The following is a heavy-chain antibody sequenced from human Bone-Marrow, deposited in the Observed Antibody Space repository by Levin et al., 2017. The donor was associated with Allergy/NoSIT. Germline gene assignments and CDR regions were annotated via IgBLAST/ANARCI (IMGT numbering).Heavy chain of an antibody. CDR2: ISYDGSNK. D-gene: IGHD3-10*01. V-gene: IGHV3-30*18. Sequence: GESLKISCAASGFTFSSYGMHWVRQAPGKGLEWVAVISYDGSNKYYADSVKGRFTISRDNSKNTLYLQMNSLRAEDTAVYYCAKEGQVLWFGEPMGYFDYWGQGTLVTVSS. J-gene: IGHJ4*02. CDR1: GFTFSSYG. CDR3: AKEGQVLWFGEPMGYFDY.